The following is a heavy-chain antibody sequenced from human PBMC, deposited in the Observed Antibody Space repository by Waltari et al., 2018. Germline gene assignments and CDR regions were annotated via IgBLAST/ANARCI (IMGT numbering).Heavy chain of an antibody. CDR2: IYHSGST. CDR1: GYSISSGYY. J-gene: IGHJ4*02. Sequence: QVQLQESGPGLVKPSETLSLPCAVSGYSISSGYYWGWIRQPPGKGLEWIGSIYHSGSTYYNPSLKSRVTISVDTSKNQFSLKLSSVTAADTAVYYCARDAYSSSPRYYFDYWGQGTLVTVSS. CDR3: ARDAYSSSPRYYFDY. D-gene: IGHD6-6*01. V-gene: IGHV4-38-2*02.